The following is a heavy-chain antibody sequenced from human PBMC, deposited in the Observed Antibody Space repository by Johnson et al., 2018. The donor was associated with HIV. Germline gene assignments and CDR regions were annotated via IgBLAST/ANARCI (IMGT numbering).Heavy chain of an antibody. CDR3: ARALADGWFSYDVFDI. Sequence: VQLVESGGGLVQPGGSLRLSCAASGFTFSSYWMSWVRQAPGKGLEWVANIKQDGSEKYYVDSVKGRFTISRDNAKNSLYLQMNSLRAEDTAVYYCARALADGWFSYDVFDIWGQGTMVTVSS. CDR2: IKQDGSEK. D-gene: IGHD3-10*01. V-gene: IGHV3-7*02. CDR1: GFTFSSYW. J-gene: IGHJ3*02.